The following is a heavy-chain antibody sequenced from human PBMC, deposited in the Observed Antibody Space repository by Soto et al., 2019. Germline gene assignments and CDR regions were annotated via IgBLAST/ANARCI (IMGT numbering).Heavy chain of an antibody. CDR1: GLAFSNYA. D-gene: IGHD6-6*01. J-gene: IGHJ4*02. V-gene: IGHV3-21*01. CDR2: ISSSSSYI. Sequence: GGSLRLSCAASGLAFSNYAFHWVRQAPGKGLEWVSSISSSSSYIYYADSLKGRFTISRDNAKNSVYLQMNSLRAEDTAVYYCARGIAARTPPDNWGQGTLVTVSS. CDR3: ARGIAARTPPDN.